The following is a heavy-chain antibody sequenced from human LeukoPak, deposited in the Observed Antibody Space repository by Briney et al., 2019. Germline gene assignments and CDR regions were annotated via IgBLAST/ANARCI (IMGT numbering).Heavy chain of an antibody. J-gene: IGHJ4*02. CDR3: ARGRYSSRSGGYYFDI. CDR2: IKEDGSEK. Sequence: PGGSLRLSCAASGFTFSSYWMSWVRQAPGKGLEWVANIKEDGSEKYYVDSVKGRFTISRDNGKNSLYLQMNSLRAEDTAVYYCARGRYSSRSGGYYFDIWGQGTLVTVSS. V-gene: IGHV3-7*01. D-gene: IGHD2-2*01. CDR1: GFTFSSYW.